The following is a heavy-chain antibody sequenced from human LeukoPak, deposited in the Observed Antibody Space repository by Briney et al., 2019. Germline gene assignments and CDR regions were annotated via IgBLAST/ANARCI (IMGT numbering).Heavy chain of an antibody. J-gene: IGHJ4*02. Sequence: ASVKVSCKASGYTFTSYGISWVRQAPGQGLEWMGWISAYNGNTNYAQKLQGRVTMTTDTSTSTAHMELRSLRSDDTAVYYCARDYGDYGTLDYWGQGTLVTVSS. V-gene: IGHV1-18*04. CDR3: ARDYGDYGTLDY. CDR1: GYTFTSYG. CDR2: ISAYNGNT. D-gene: IGHD4-17*01.